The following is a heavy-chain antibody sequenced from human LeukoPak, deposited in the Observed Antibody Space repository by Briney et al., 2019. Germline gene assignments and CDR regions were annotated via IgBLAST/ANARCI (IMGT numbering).Heavy chain of an antibody. V-gene: IGHV5-51*01. Sequence: GESLKISCKGSGYSFTSYWIGWVRQMPGKGLEWMVIIYPGDSDTRYSPSFQGQVTTSADKSISTAYLQWSSLKASDTAMYYCARRAAPYYYGSGSPYYFDYWGQGTLVTVSS. J-gene: IGHJ4*02. CDR1: GYSFTSYW. CDR3: ARRAAPYYYGSGSPYYFDY. CDR2: IYPGDSDT. D-gene: IGHD3-10*01.